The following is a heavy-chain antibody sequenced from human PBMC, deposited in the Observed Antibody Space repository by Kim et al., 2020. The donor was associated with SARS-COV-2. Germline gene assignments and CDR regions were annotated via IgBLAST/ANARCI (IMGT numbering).Heavy chain of an antibody. CDR3: ANTLRTPIAAAGRVDY. CDR2: ISGSGGST. Sequence: GGSLRLSCAASGFTFSSYAMSWVRQAPGKGLEWVSAISGSGGSTYYADSVKGRFTISRDNSKNTRYLQMNSLRAEDTAVYYCANTLRTPIAAAGRVDYWGQGTLVTVSS. CDR1: GFTFSSYA. D-gene: IGHD6-13*01. J-gene: IGHJ4*02. V-gene: IGHV3-23*01.